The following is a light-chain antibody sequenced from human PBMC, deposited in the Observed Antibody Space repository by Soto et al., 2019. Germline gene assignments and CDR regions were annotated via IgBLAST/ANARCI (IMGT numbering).Light chain of an antibody. CDR1: LDVGSD. Sequence: EIVLTQSQATLSQSPGERATLSCRASLDVGSDLAWYQHKPGQAPRLLIYGVSTRDTGVPDRFSGSASGTEFTLTISSLQSEDCAVYYCQQYNNWPRTFGQGTRLEIK. J-gene: IGKJ5*01. V-gene: IGKV3-15*01. CDR3: QQYNNWPRT. CDR2: GVS.